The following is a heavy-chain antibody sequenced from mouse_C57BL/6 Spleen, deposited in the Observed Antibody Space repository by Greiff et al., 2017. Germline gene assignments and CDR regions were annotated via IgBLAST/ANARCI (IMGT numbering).Heavy chain of an antibody. V-gene: IGHV1-53*01. CDR1: GYTFTSYW. J-gene: IGHJ4*01. D-gene: IGHD2-13*01. CDR2: INPSNGGT. Sequence: QVQLQQPGTELVKPGASVKLSCKASGYTFTSYWMHWVKQRPGPGLEWIGNINPSNGGTNYNEKFKSKATLTVDKSSSTAYMQLSSLTSEDAAVYYCAQGDFYYAMDYWGQGTSVTVSS. CDR3: AQGDFYYAMDY.